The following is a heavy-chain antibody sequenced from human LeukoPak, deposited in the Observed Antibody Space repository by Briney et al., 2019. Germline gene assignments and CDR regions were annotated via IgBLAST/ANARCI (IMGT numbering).Heavy chain of an antibody. CDR1: GHTLTTCG. Sequence: ASVKVSCRASGHTLTTCGISWVRQAPGQGLEWMGWISANNGNTKYAPNVQGRVTMTTDTSTSTAYLELRSLRSDDTAVYYCARGWELHDWGQGTLVTVSS. D-gene: IGHD1-26*01. CDR3: ARGWELHD. V-gene: IGHV1-18*01. CDR2: ISANNGNT. J-gene: IGHJ4*02.